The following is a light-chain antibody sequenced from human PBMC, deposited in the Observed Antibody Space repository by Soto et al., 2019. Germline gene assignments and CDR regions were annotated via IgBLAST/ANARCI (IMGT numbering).Light chain of an antibody. CDR3: QQSYSTAGT. V-gene: IGKV1-39*01. CDR2: AAS. J-gene: IGKJ5*01. Sequence: DIQMTQSPSSLSASVGDRVTITCRASQSISSYLNWYQQKPGTAPKLLIYAASSLQSGVPSRFSGSGSGTDFTLPISSLQPEDFATYYCQQSYSTAGTFGQGTRLEIK. CDR1: QSISSY.